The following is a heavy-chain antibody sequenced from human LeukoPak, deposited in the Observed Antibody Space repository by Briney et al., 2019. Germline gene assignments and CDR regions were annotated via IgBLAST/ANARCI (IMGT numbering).Heavy chain of an antibody. Sequence: ASVKVACKASGYRFSRYGISWVRQAPGQGPEWVGWVSVFNGDTKYAQKFQGRVTVTTEISTDTAYMELSSLRSDDTGVYYCARGYGYYYYMDVWGQGTTVTVSS. J-gene: IGHJ6*03. D-gene: IGHD3-3*01. V-gene: IGHV1-18*01. CDR1: GYRFSRYG. CDR3: ARGYGYYYYMDV. CDR2: VSVFNGDT.